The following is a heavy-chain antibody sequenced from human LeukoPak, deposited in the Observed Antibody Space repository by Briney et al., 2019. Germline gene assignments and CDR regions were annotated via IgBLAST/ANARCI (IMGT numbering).Heavy chain of an antibody. CDR3: ARHGRLYDSSGHDAFDI. J-gene: IGHJ3*02. D-gene: IGHD3-22*01. V-gene: IGHV4-4*02. CDR2: IYHSGST. Sequence: PSGTLSLTCAVSGGSISSSNWWSWVRQPPGKGLEWIGEIYHSGSTNYNPSLKSRVTISVDKSKNQFSLKLNSLTAADTAVYYCARHGRLYDSSGHDAFDIWGQGTMVTVSS. CDR1: GGSISSSNW.